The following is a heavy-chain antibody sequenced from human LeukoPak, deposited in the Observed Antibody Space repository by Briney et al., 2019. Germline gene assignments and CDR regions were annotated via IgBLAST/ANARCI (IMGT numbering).Heavy chain of an antibody. Sequence: PGGSLRLSCAASGFTFSNAWMSWVRQAPGKGLEWVGRIKSKTDGGTTDYAAPVKGRFTISRDDSKNTLYLQMNSLETEDTAVYYCTTEGEDYSGYDWTYWGQGTLVTVSS. V-gene: IGHV3-15*01. J-gene: IGHJ4*02. CDR3: TTEGEDYSGYDWTY. D-gene: IGHD5-12*01. CDR1: GFTFSNAW. CDR2: IKSKTDGGTT.